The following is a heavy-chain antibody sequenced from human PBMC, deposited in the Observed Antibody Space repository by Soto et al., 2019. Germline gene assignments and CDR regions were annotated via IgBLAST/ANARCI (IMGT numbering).Heavy chain of an antibody. CDR2: ISGSGGST. CDR3: AKGYRSHSPDYYYYGMDV. CDR1: GFTFSSYA. J-gene: IGHJ6*02. D-gene: IGHD1-1*01. Sequence: EVQLLESGGGLVQPGGSLRLSCAASGFTFSSYAMSWVRQAPGKGLEWVSAISGSGGSTYYADSVKGRFIISRDNSKNTLYLQMNSLRAEDTAVYYCAKGYRSHSPDYYYYGMDVWGQGTTVTVSS. V-gene: IGHV3-23*01.